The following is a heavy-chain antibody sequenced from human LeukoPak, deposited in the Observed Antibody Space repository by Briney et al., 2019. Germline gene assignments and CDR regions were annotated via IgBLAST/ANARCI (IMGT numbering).Heavy chain of an antibody. V-gene: IGHV3-23*01. CDR2: ISGSGDST. CDR1: GFTFRSYA. Sequence: PGGSLRLSCAASGFTFRSYAMSWVRQAPGKGLEWVSAISGSGDSTYYPDSVKGRLTISRDNSKNTLYLQMNSLRAEDTAVYYCAKEFDSSGYFDYWGQGTLVTVSS. CDR3: AKEFDSSGYFDY. D-gene: IGHD3-22*01. J-gene: IGHJ4*02.